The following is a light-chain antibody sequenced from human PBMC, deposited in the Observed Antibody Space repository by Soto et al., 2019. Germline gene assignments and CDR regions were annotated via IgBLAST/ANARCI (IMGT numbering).Light chain of an antibody. CDR2: EVS. CDR3: SSYTSSSTLYV. V-gene: IGLV2-14*01. Sequence: QSALTQPASVSGPPGQSITISCAGTSSDIGGYNYVSWYQQHPGKAPKVMIYEVSNRPSGVSNRFSGSKSGNTASLTISGLQAEDEADYYCSSYTSSSTLYVFGTGTKVTVL. J-gene: IGLJ1*01. CDR1: SSDIGGYNY.